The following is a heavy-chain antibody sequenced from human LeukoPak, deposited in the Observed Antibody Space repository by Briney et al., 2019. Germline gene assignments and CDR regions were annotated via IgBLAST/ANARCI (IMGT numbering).Heavy chain of an antibody. Sequence: GRSLRLSCAASGFTVSSNYMSWVRQAPGKGLEWVSVIYSGGSTYYADSVKGRFTISRDNSKNTLYLQMNSLRAEDTAVYYCASLVSSGYFDYWGQGTLVTVSS. CDR2: IYSGGST. CDR3: ASLVSSGYFDY. CDR1: GFTVSSNY. V-gene: IGHV3-66*01. D-gene: IGHD3-10*01. J-gene: IGHJ4*02.